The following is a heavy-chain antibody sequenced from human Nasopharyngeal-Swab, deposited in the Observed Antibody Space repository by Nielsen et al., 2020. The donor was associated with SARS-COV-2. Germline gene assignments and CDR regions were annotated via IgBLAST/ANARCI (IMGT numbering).Heavy chain of an antibody. Sequence: GESLKISCAASGFTVSGNCMTWVRQAPGKGLEWVSLIYSGGSTYYADSVKGRFTISRDNSKNTLYLQMNSLKTEDTAVYYCTTDRFYDYVWGSYRPNDYWGQGTLVTVSS. J-gene: IGHJ4*02. D-gene: IGHD3-16*02. V-gene: IGHV3-66*01. CDR1: GFTVSGNC. CDR2: IYSGGST. CDR3: TTDRFYDYVWGSYRPNDY.